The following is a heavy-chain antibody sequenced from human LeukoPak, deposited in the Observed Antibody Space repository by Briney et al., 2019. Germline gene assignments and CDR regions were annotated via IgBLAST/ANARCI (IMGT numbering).Heavy chain of an antibody. V-gene: IGHV4-38-2*02. CDR2: IYHSGST. J-gene: IGHJ4*02. CDR1: GYSISSGYY. CDR3: ARSNYDYVWGSYRYTSFDY. Sequence: PSETLSLTCTVSGYSISSGYYWGWIRQPPRKGLEWIGSIYHSGSTYYNPSLKSRVTISVDTSKNQFSLKLSSVTAADTAVYYCARSNYDYVWGSYRYTSFDYWGQGTLVTVSS. D-gene: IGHD3-16*02.